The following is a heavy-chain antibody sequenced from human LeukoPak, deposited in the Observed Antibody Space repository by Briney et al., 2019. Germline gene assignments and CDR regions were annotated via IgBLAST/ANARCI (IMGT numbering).Heavy chain of an antibody. CDR3: AIPRGYSYGVFDY. D-gene: IGHD5-18*01. J-gene: IGHJ4*02. CDR1: GYSFTSYW. V-gene: IGHV5-51*01. Sequence: GGSLKISCKGSGYSFTSYWIGWVRQMPGKGLEWLGIIYPGASDTRYSPSFQDQLTISADKSISTAYPQWSSLKASDTAMYYCAIPRGYSYGVFDYWGQGTLVTVSS. CDR2: IYPGASDT.